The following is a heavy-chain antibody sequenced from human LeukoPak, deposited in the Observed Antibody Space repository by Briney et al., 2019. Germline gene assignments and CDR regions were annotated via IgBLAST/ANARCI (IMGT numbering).Heavy chain of an antibody. J-gene: IGHJ4*02. CDR1: GGSISSSSYY. CDR2: IYYSGST. CDR3: ASHRVGATAFYYFDY. D-gene: IGHD1-26*01. V-gene: IGHV4-39*01. Sequence: PSETLSLTCTVSGGSISSSSYYWGWIRQPPGKGLEWIGSIYYSGSTYYNPSLKSRVTIPVNTSKNQFSLKLSSVTAADTAVYYCASHRVGATAFYYFDYWGQGTLVTVSS.